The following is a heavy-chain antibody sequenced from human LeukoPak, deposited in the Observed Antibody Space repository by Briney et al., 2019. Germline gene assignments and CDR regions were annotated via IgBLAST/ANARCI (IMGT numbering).Heavy chain of an antibody. J-gene: IGHJ6*03. CDR3: ARDPEVRYYMDV. CDR2: ISSSSSYI. CDR1: GFTFSSYS. Sequence: GGSLRLSCAASGFTFSSYSMNWVRQAPGKGLEWVSSISSSSSYIYYADSVKGRFTISRDNAKNSLYLQMNSLRAEDTAVYYCARDPEVRYYMDVWGRGTTVTISS. V-gene: IGHV3-21*01.